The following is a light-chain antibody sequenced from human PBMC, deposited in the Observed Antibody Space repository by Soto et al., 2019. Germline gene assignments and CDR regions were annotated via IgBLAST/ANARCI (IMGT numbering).Light chain of an antibody. V-gene: IGKV3-20*01. CDR2: GAY. CDR3: QQYGGSPWT. J-gene: IGKJ1*01. Sequence: ETVMTQSPATLSVSPGERATLSCRASQSVSSNLAWYQQKPGQAPRLLLYGAYNRATGIPDRFSGSGSGTDFTLTISRLEPEDFAMYYCQQYGGSPWTFGQGTKVDIK. CDR1: QSVSSN.